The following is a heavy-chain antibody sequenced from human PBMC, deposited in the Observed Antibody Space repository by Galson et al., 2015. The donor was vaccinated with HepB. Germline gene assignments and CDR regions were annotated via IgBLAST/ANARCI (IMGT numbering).Heavy chain of an antibody. J-gene: IGHJ6*03. CDR1: GFSLSTSGVG. D-gene: IGHD2-2*02. CDR3: AHSDTHYYMDV. V-gene: IGHV2-5*02. Sequence: PALVKPTQTLTLTCTLSGFSLSTSGVGVGWIRQPPGKALEWLALIYWDDDKRYSPSLKSRLTITKDTSKNRVVLTMTNMDPVDTAAYYCAHSDTHYYMDVWGKGTTVTVSS. CDR2: IYWDDDK.